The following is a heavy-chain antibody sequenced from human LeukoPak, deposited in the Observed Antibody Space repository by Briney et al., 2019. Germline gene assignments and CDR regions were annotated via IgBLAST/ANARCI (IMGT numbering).Heavy chain of an antibody. Sequence: GESLRLSCTGFEYTFSSYWIGWVRQMPGRGLEWMGIIYPGDSDTRYSPSFQGQVTISADKSISTAYLQWSSLRASDTALYYCARLGLGRFCSGGSCYASEADYWGQGTLVTVSS. J-gene: IGHJ4*02. CDR3: ARLGLGRFCSGGSCYASEADY. CDR2: IYPGDSDT. CDR1: EYTFSSYW. D-gene: IGHD2-15*01. V-gene: IGHV5-51*01.